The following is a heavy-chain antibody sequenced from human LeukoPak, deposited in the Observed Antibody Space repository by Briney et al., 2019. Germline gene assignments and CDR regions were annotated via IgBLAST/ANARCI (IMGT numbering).Heavy chain of an antibody. CDR3: ARVDCSSTSCYENY. Sequence: SETLSLTCTVSGGSISSYYWSWIRQPPGKGLEWIGYIYYSGSTNYNPSLKSRVTISVDTSKNRFSLKLSSVTAADTAVYYCARVDCSSTSCYENYWGQGTLVTVSS. CDR1: GGSISSYY. D-gene: IGHD2-2*01. J-gene: IGHJ4*02. CDR2: IYYSGST. V-gene: IGHV4-59*01.